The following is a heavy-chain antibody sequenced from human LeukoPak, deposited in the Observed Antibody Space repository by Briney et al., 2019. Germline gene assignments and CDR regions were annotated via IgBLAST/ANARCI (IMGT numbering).Heavy chain of an antibody. Sequence: GGSLRLSCAASAFTVSSNYMSWVRQAPGKGLEWVSVIYSSDSIYYADSVKGRFTISRDNSKNTLYLQMNSLRAEDTAVYYCARGNWNYPFDYWGQGTLVTVSS. J-gene: IGHJ4*02. V-gene: IGHV3-53*01. CDR1: AFTVSSNY. CDR3: ARGNWNYPFDY. CDR2: IYSSDSI. D-gene: IGHD1-7*01.